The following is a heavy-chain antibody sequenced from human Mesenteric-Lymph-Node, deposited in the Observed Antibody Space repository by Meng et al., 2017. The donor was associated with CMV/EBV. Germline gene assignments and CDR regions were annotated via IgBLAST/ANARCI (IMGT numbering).Heavy chain of an antibody. J-gene: IGHJ6*02. CDR2: IYYSGST. D-gene: IGHD3-3*01. CDR3: ARTPRFLEWLPDGMDV. V-gene: IGHV4-39*07. CDR1: GGSISTSSYY. Sequence: SETLSLTCTVSGGSISTSSYYWGWIRQPPGKGLEWIGSIYYSGSTYYNPSLKSRVTISVDTSKNQFSLKLSSVTAADTAVYYCARTPRFLEWLPDGMDVWGQGTTVTVSS.